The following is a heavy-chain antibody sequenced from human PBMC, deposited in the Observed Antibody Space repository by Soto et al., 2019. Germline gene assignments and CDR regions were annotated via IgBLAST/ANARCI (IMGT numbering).Heavy chain of an antibody. D-gene: IGHD3-16*02. V-gene: IGHV4-4*02. CDR1: GGSISTDYW. CDR2: IHHSGIT. CDR3: ARGLMVWNGVWGSYRPYPYNWFDP. J-gene: IGHJ5*02. Sequence: PSETLSLTCTVSGGSISTDYWWSWVRQPPGKGLEWIGEIHHSGITNYIQSVRSRVTMSVDKSNNQVSLELNSVTPEDTAVYYCARGLMVWNGVWGSYRPYPYNWFDPWGQGTLVTVSS.